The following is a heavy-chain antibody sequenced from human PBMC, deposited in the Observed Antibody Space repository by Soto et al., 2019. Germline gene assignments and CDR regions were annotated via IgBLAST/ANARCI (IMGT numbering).Heavy chain of an antibody. J-gene: IGHJ3*02. V-gene: IGHV1-24*01. CDR3: AIPFVSHGHAFDI. CDR2: FDPEDGET. D-gene: IGHD2-15*01. Sequence: ASVKVSCKVSGYTLTELSMHWVRQAPGKGLEWMGGFDPEDGETIYAQKFQGRVTMPEDTSTDTAYMELSSLRSEDTAVYYCAIPFVSHGHAFDIWGQGTMVTVSS. CDR1: GYTLTELS.